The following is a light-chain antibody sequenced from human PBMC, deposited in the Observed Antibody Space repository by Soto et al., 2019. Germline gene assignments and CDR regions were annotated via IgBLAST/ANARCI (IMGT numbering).Light chain of an antibody. CDR2: DAS. CDR1: QSVSGSY. CDR3: QQYGSSPPGT. J-gene: IGKJ1*01. V-gene: IGKV3-20*01. Sequence: EIVLTQSPGTLSLSPGERATLFCRASQSVSGSYLAWYQQKPGRAPRLLLYDASSRATGIPDRFSGSGSGTDFTLTISRLEPEDFAVYYCQQYGSSPPGTFGQGTKVDIK.